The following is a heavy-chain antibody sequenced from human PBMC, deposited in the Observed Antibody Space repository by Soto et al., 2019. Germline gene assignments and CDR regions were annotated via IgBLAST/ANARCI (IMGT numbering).Heavy chain of an antibody. CDR3: ARIGVSSGHESPDFDS. J-gene: IGHJ4*02. V-gene: IGHV1-18*01. CDR2: ISGFNGNT. Sequence: GASVKVSCKASGHTFNFYGITWVRQAPGQGLEWMGWISGFNGNTNYAADLQGRVTMTTDTSTSTAYMELRGLRSVDTAVYYCARIGVSSGHESPDFDSWGQGTLVTVSS. D-gene: IGHD3-16*01. CDR1: GHTFNFYG.